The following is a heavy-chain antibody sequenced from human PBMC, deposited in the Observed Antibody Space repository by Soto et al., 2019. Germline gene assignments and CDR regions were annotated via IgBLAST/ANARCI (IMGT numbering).Heavy chain of an antibody. Sequence: SETLSLTCTVSGGSISSSSYYWGWIRQPPGKGLEWIGSIYYSGSTYYNPSLKSRVTISVDTSKNQFSLKLSSVTAADTAVYYCARGDCTNGVCYLGWFDPWGQGTLVTVSS. CDR1: GGSISSSSYY. J-gene: IGHJ5*02. CDR3: ARGDCTNGVCYLGWFDP. CDR2: IYYSGST. D-gene: IGHD2-8*01. V-gene: IGHV4-39*01.